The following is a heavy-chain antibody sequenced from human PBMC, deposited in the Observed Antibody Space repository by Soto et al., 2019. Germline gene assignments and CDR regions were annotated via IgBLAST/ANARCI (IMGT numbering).Heavy chain of an antibody. CDR2: ISSSSSTI. J-gene: IGHJ6*02. D-gene: IGHD1-26*01. V-gene: IGHV3-48*02. CDR1: GFTFSSYS. Sequence: GGSLRLSCAASGFTFSSYSMNWVRQAPGKGLEWVSYISSSSSTIYYADSVKGRFTISRDNAKNSLYLQMNSLRDEDTAVYYCARDWRRGWELLYYYGMDVWGQGTTVTVSS. CDR3: ARDWRRGWELLYYYGMDV.